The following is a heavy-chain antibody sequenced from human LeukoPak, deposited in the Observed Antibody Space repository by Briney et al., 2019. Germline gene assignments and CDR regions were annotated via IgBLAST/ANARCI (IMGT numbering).Heavy chain of an antibody. CDR3: ARGWTFPDPIVGPTTGYPDY. CDR2: NSTYNGNT. D-gene: IGHD1-26*01. Sequence: ASVKVSCKASGYTFTNYGISWVRQAPGQGLEWMGWNSTYNGNTNYAQKVQGRVTMTTDTSTSTAYMELRSLRSDDTAVYYCARGWTFPDPIVGPTTGYPDYWGQGTLVTVSS. CDR1: GYTFTNYG. J-gene: IGHJ4*02. V-gene: IGHV1-18*01.